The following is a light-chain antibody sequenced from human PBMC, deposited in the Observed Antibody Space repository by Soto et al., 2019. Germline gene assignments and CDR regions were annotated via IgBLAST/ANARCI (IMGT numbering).Light chain of an antibody. V-gene: IGLV1-44*01. CDR1: NSNIGSNT. Sequence: QSVLTQPPSASGTPGQRVTISCSGSNSNIGSNTVNWYQQFPGTAPRFRIYGNDLRPSGVPDRFSASKSGTSASLAISGLQSEDEADYYCAVWDYSLRGRVIGGGTK. J-gene: IGLJ2*01. CDR3: AVWDYSLRGRV. CDR2: GND.